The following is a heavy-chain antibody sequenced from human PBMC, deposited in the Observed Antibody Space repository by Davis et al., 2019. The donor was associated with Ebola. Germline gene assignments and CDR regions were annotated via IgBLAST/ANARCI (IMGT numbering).Heavy chain of an antibody. CDR1: GFTFTKSY. Sequence: GESLKISCAASGFTFTKSYMPWVRQAPGKGPEWVSVLYYDDSVYYSDSAKGRFTISRETSMNTFYMQINSLRTADTDMYFCATRRPFSSHWYGHDFWGQGIPVTVSS. CDR2: LYYDDSV. V-gene: IGHV3-66*04. D-gene: IGHD6-13*01. CDR3: ATRRPFSSHWYGHDF. J-gene: IGHJ4*02.